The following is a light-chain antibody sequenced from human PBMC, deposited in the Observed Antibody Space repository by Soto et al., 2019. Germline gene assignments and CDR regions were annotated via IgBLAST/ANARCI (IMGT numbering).Light chain of an antibody. CDR1: QSVGSN. V-gene: IGKV3-15*01. J-gene: IGKJ2*01. Sequence: EIVMTQSPATLSVSPGERASLSCRASQSVGSNLAWYQQTAGHAPRLLIYGASTRATGIPARFSGSGSGTEFTLTISSLQSKDFAVYSGQQYTNWPYTFGQGTKLEIK. CDR3: QQYTNWPYT. CDR2: GAS.